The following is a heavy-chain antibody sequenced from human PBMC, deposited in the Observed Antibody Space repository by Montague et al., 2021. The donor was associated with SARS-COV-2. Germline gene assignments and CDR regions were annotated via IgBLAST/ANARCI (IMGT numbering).Heavy chain of an antibody. D-gene: IGHD1-26*01. Sequence: SETLSLTCAVHGDSFIGYYWGWIRQPPGKGLQWIGEINDSGITNRYPSFKSRATISVDSSKKEFSLTLRSVTAADTAMYYCARVKWELSVGNVFDIWGQGTMVTVSS. CDR1: GDSFIGYY. J-gene: IGHJ3*02. V-gene: IGHV4-34*04. CDR3: ARVKWELSVGNVFDI. CDR2: INDSGIT.